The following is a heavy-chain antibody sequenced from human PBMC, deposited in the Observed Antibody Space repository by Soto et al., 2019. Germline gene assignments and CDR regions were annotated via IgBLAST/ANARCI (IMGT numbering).Heavy chain of an antibody. J-gene: IGHJ6*02. CDR1: GGSISSGGYY. Sequence: SETLSLTCTVSGGSISSGGYYWSWIRQHPGKGLEWIGYIYYSGSTYYNPSLKSRVTISVDTSKNQFSLKLSSVTAADTAVYYCARDSRYCSGGSCYGVYYYYGMDVWGQGTTVTVS. D-gene: IGHD2-15*01. CDR2: IYYSGST. CDR3: ARDSRYCSGGSCYGVYYYYGMDV. V-gene: IGHV4-31*03.